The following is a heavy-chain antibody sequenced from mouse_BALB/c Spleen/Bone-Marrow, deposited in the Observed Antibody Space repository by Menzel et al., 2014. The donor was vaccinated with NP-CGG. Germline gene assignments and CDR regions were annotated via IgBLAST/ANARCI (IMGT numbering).Heavy chain of an antibody. J-gene: IGHJ3*01. Sequence: VQLQESGAEFVKPGASVKLSCKASGYTFTTYWMHWVKQRPGQGLEWIGQIDPSDSYTNYSQKFKGKATLTVDKSSSTAYMQPSSLSSEDSAVYYCARGGDNYAWFPYWGQGTLVTVSA. CDR3: ARGGDNYAWFPY. CDR2: IDPSDSYT. CDR1: GYTFTTYW. V-gene: IGHV1-69*02. D-gene: IGHD1-3*01.